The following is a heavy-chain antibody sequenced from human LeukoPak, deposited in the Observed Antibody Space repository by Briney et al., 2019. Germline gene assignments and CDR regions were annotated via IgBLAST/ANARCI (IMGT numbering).Heavy chain of an antibody. CDR1: GGSISSYY. D-gene: IGHD6-13*01. V-gene: IGHV4-59*08. CDR2: IYYSGST. CDR3: ARSGSSRPSREYFQH. Sequence: SETLSLTCTVSGGSISSYYWSWIRQPPGKGLEWIGYIYYSGSTNYNPSLKSRVTISVDTSKNQFSLKLSSATAADTAVYYCARSGSSRPSREYFQHWGQGTLVTVSS. J-gene: IGHJ1*01.